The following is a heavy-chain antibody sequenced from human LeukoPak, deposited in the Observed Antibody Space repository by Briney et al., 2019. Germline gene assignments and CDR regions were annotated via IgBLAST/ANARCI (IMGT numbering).Heavy chain of an antibody. CDR3: ARGRRGYFDWLLSY. D-gene: IGHD3-9*01. CDR1: GGSISVTNYY. CDR2: IYYSGNT. J-gene: IGHJ4*02. V-gene: IGHV4-39*01. Sequence: PSETLSLTCIVSGGSISVTNYYWGWIRQPPGKGLEWIGSIYYSGNTYYNSHLRSRLTMSIDTSKNQFSLKLSSVTAADTAVYYCARGRRGYFDWLLSYWGQGTLVTVSS.